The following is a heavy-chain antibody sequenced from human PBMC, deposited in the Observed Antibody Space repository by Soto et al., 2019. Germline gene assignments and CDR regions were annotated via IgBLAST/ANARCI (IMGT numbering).Heavy chain of an antibody. D-gene: IGHD6-6*01. CDR3: ARAIEYSSSSPFNY. V-gene: IGHV1-18*01. CDR2: ISAYNGNT. CDR1: GYTFTSYG. J-gene: IGHJ4*02. Sequence: QVQLVQSGAEVKKPGASVKVSCKASGYTFTSYGITWVRQAPGQGLEWMGWISAYNGNTNYAQKLQGRVSMTTDTATSTAYRVLRSMRSDATAVYSSARAIEYSSSSPFNYWGQGTLVTVSS.